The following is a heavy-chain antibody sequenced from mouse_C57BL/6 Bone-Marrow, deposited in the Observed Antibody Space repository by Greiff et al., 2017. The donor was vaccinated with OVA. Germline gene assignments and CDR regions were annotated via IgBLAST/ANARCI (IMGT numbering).Heavy chain of an antibody. CDR2: IDPSDSYT. CDR1: GYTFTSYW. Sequence: QVQLQQPGAELVKPGASVKLSCKASGYTFTSYWMQWVKQRPGQGLEWIGEIDPSDSYTNYNQKFKGKATLTVDTSSSTAYMQLSSLTSEDSAVYYCARHCRYLYFDVWGTGTTVTVSS. V-gene: IGHV1-50*01. J-gene: IGHJ1*03. CDR3: ARHCRYLYFDV.